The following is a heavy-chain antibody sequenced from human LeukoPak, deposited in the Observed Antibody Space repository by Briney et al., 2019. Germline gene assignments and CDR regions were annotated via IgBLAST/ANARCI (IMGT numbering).Heavy chain of an antibody. CDR1: GFTFDDYA. V-gene: IGHV3-43*02. J-gene: IGHJ4*02. CDR3: AKDIYRGLDMATRPDY. D-gene: IGHD5-24*01. CDR2: ISGDAGST. Sequence: PGGSLRLSCAASGFTFDDYAMHWVRQAPGKGLEWVSLISGDAGSTYYTDSVKGRFTISRDDSKNCLYLQMNSLRTEDTAFYYCAKDIYRGLDMATRPDYWGQGTLVTVSS.